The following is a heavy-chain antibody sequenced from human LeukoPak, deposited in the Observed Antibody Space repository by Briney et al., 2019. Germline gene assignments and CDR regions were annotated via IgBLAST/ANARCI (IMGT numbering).Heavy chain of an antibody. D-gene: IGHD5-12*01. CDR3: ARADRGYSGYAGLY. CDR2: ISGDGGST. CDR1: GFTFDDYA. V-gene: IGHV3-43*02. J-gene: IGHJ4*02. Sequence: PGGSLRLSCAASGFTFDDYAMHWVRQAPGKGLEWVSLISGDGGSTYYADSVKGRFTISRDNAKNSLYLQMSSLRAEDTALYYCARADRGYSGYAGLYWGQGTLVIVSA.